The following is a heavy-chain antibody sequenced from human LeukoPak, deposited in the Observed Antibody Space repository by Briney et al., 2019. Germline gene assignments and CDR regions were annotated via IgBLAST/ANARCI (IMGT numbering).Heavy chain of an antibody. CDR2: ISGSGGST. Sequence: GGSLRLPCAASGFTFSSYAMSWVRQAPGKGLEWVSAISGSGGSTYYADSVKGRFTISRDNSKNTLYLQMNSLRAEDTAVYYCAKAEYPTLYYYDSSGYGFDYWGQGTLVTVSS. CDR1: GFTFSSYA. V-gene: IGHV3-23*01. J-gene: IGHJ4*02. D-gene: IGHD3-22*01. CDR3: AKAEYPTLYYYDSSGYGFDY.